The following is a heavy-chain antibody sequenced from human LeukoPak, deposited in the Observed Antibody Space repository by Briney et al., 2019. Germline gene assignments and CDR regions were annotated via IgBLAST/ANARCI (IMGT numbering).Heavy chain of an antibody. CDR3: AKVYGSGSYYTD. V-gene: IGHV3-30*02. Sequence: PGGSLRLSCAASGFTFSTYGMHWVRQAPGKGREWGAFIRDDGSNKYYGDSVKGRFTISRDNSKNTLYLQMNSLRAEDTAVYYCAKVYGSGSYYTDWGQGTLVTVSS. CDR2: IRDDGSNK. CDR1: GFTFSTYG. D-gene: IGHD3-10*01. J-gene: IGHJ4*02.